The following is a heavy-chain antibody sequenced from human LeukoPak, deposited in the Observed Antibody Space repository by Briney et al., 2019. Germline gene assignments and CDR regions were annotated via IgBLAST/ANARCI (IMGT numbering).Heavy chain of an antibody. CDR1: GYTYTSYD. CDR3: ARGTIPGTTGLSSYYMDV. Sequence: ASVKVSCKASGYTYTSYDINWVRQATGQGLEWMGWMNPNSGNTGYAQKFQGRVTITRNTSMSTAYMELSSLRSEDTAVYYCARGTIPGTTGLSSYYMDVWGKGTTVTVSS. V-gene: IGHV1-8*03. J-gene: IGHJ6*03. D-gene: IGHD1-7*01. CDR2: MNPNSGNT.